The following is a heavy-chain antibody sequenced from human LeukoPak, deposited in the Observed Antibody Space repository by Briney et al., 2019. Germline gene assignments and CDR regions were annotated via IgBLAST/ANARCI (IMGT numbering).Heavy chain of an antibody. CDR1: GFTFSDYY. Sequence: GGSLRLSCAASGFTFSDYYMGWIRQAPGKGLEWVSYISSSSSYTNYADSVKGRFTISRDNAKNSLYLQMNSLRAEDTAVYYCARDRQYYDILTGYYYYGMDVWGQGTTVTVSS. CDR2: ISSSSSYT. J-gene: IGHJ6*02. D-gene: IGHD3-9*01. CDR3: ARDRQYYDILTGYYYYGMDV. V-gene: IGHV3-11*05.